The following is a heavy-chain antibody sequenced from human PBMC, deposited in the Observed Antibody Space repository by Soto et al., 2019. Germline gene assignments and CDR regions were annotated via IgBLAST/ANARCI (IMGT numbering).Heavy chain of an antibody. CDR1: GGSLSTYY. V-gene: IGHV4-59*08. D-gene: IGHD6-19*01. CDR2: IYYSGTT. J-gene: IGHJ4*02. CDR3: ARHGGWRDSSHWYSIFDS. Sequence: QVQLQESGPGLVKPSETLSLTCTVSGGSLSTYYWSWIRQPPGKGLEWIGYIYYSGTTNYNPSLRSRVTISVDTSKNQFSLKLSSVTASDTAIYYCARHGGWRDSSHWYSIFDSWGQGTHLTVSS.